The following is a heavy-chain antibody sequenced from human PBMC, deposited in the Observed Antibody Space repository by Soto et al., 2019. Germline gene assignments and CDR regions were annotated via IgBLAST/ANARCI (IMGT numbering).Heavy chain of an antibody. J-gene: IGHJ4*02. CDR1: GFIFSNFA. V-gene: IGHV3-30-3*01. D-gene: IGHD2-2*02. CDR3: AHFLPTSDTADY. CDR2: ISYDGNNK. Sequence: GGSLRLSCSASGFIFSNFALHWVHQAPGKGLEWVAVISYDGNNKYYAASVRGRFSISRDNSMDTLFLQMSSLRTEDTAVYYCAHFLPTSDTADYWGRGALVTVSS.